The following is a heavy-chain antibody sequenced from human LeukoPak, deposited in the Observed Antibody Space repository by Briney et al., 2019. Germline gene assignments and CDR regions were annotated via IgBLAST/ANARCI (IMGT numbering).Heavy chain of an antibody. J-gene: IGHJ4*02. Sequence: SETLSLTCAVYGGSFSGYYWSWIRQPPGRGLEWIGEINHSGSTNYNPSLKSRVTISVDTSKNQFSLKLSSVTAADTAVYYCAGHHPRNTVDFWGQGTLVTVSS. CDR3: AGHHPRNTVDF. V-gene: IGHV4-34*01. CDR1: GGSFSGYY. CDR2: INHSGST. D-gene: IGHD2/OR15-2a*01.